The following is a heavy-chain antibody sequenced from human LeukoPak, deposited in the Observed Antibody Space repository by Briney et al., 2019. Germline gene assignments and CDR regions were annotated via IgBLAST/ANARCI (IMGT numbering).Heavy chain of an antibody. V-gene: IGHV3-30*18. Sequence: GRSLRLSCAASGFTFSTYGIHWVRQAPGRGLEWVAVISYDGSEKYYPDSVKGRFTISRDNSRNTVFLQMNSLRAEDTAVYYCAKEQNSGWRDFDYWGQGTMVTVSS. D-gene: IGHD6-19*01. CDR3: AKEQNSGWRDFDY. CDR1: GFTFSTYG. J-gene: IGHJ4*02. CDR2: ISYDGSEK.